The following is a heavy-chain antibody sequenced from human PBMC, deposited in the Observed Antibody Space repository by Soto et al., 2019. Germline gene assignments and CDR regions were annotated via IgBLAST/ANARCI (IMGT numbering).Heavy chain of an antibody. D-gene: IGHD2-2*01. V-gene: IGHV3-21*04. CDR1: GFPVSSKY. CDR3: AREGDCSSTSCRGYYYYYGMDV. J-gene: IGHJ6*02. Sequence: GGSLRLSCAASGFPVSSKYMTWVRQAPGKGLEWVSSISSSSSYIYYADSVKGRFTISRDNAKNSLYLQMNSLRAEDTAVYYCAREGDCSSTSCRGYYYYYGMDVWGQGTTVTVSS. CDR2: ISSSSSYI.